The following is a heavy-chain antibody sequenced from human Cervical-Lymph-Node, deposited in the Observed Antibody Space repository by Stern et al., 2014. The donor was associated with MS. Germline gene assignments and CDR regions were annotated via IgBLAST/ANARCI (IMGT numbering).Heavy chain of an antibody. CDR2: ITSKTDGGTT. D-gene: IGHD3-22*01. CDR3: TRLNYFDSSGYAYYYYGMDV. CDR1: GFPFSYAW. V-gene: IGHV3-15*01. J-gene: IGHJ6*02. Sequence: DVQLVESGGGLVKPGGSLRLSCAASGFPFSYAWMSGVRQAPGKGLPWVGSITSKTDGGTTDYAAPVKGRFTISRDDSKNTLYLEMNSLKTEDTAVYYCTRLNYFDSSGYAYYYYGMDVWGQGTTVTVSS.